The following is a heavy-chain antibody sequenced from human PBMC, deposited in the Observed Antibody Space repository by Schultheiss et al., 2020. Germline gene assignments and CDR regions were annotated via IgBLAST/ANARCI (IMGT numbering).Heavy chain of an antibody. CDR1: GYSFNSYW. CDR2: IRSKANSYAT. CDR3: TRLWDLP. Sequence: GGSLRLSCMGSGYSFNSYWIGWLRQMSGKGLEWVGRIRSKANSYATAYAASVKGRFTISRDDSKNTAYLQMNSLKTEDTAVYYCTRLWDLPWGQGTLVTVSS. V-gene: IGHV3-73*01. D-gene: IGHD1-26*01. J-gene: IGHJ4*02.